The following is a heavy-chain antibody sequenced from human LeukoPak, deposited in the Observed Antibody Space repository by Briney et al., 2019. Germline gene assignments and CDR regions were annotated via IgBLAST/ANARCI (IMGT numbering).Heavy chain of an antibody. D-gene: IGHD5-18*01. CDR3: AADVDTAMVPSY. Sequence: ASVKVSCKASGYTFTSYDINWVRQATGQGLEWMGWMNPNSGNTGYAQKFQGRVTMTRNTSISIAYMELSSLRSDDTAVYYCAADVDTAMVPSYWGQGTLVTVSS. V-gene: IGHV1-8*01. J-gene: IGHJ4*02. CDR1: GYTFTSYD. CDR2: MNPNSGNT.